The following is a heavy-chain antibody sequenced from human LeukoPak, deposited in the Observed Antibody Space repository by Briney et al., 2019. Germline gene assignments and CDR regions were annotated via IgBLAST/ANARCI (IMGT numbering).Heavy chain of an antibody. CDR1: GYTFTSYW. V-gene: IGHV5-51*01. D-gene: IGHD2/OR15-2a*01. CDR2: IHPGDSDT. CDR3: ARRRENTMLEY. J-gene: IGHJ4*02. Sequence: GGSLKISCKASGYTFTSYWIGWVRQMPGKGLELMGIIHPGDSDTRYSPSFQGQVTMSVDKSISTANLQWSSLKASDTAMYYCARRRENTMLEYWGQGTLVTVSS.